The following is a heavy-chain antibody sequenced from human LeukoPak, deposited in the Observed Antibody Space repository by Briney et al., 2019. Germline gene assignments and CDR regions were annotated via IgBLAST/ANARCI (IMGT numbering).Heavy chain of an antibody. CDR2: FIPTLGVA. CDR3: ARGSLDVDYYDSSGSTPAIPQDKKYDY. D-gene: IGHD3-22*01. V-gene: IGHV1-69*04. CDR1: GYTFTSYY. J-gene: IGHJ4*02. Sequence: AVKVSCKASGYTFTSYYMHWVRQAPGQGLEWMGRFIPTLGVANYAQKFQGRVTIAADKSTSTDYMELSSLRSGDTAVYYCARGSLDVDYYDSSGSTPAIPQDKKYDYWGQGTLVTVSS.